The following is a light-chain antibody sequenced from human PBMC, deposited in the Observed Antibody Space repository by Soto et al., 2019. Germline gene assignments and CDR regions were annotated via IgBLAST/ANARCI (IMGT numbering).Light chain of an antibody. CDR1: QIVSRN. Sequence: EVVMTQSPATLSVSPGATATLSCRASQIVSRNLAWYQHIPIQAPRLLIYGASTRATGIPARFSGSGSETEFTLTISSLQSEDFAVYYCQQYDNWPPHTFGQGTRLDIK. V-gene: IGKV3-15*01. CDR3: QQYDNWPPHT. J-gene: IGKJ5*01. CDR2: GAS.